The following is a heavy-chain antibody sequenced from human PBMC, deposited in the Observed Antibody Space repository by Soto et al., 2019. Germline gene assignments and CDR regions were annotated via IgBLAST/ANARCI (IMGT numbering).Heavy chain of an antibody. Sequence: EVQLLESGGGLVQPGGSLRLSCAASGFTFSSYAMSWVRQAPGKGLEWVSAISGSGGSTYYADSVKGRFTISRDNSKNTLYLQMNCLRAEDTAVYYCAKFIRDSSSSGVPRYYFDYWGQGTLVTVSS. J-gene: IGHJ4*02. D-gene: IGHD6-6*01. CDR3: AKFIRDSSSSGVPRYYFDY. V-gene: IGHV3-23*01. CDR2: ISGSGGST. CDR1: GFTFSSYA.